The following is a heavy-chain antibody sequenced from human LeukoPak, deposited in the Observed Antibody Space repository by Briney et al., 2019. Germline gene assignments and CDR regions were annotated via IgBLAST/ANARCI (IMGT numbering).Heavy chain of an antibody. CDR3: ARDWFVDSADDPFPSDY. CDR2: INLKIGGT. Sequence: ASVRVSCKASGYTFTDYYFHWVRQAPGQGLEWMGWINLKIGGTNYAQKFQGRVTMTRDTSISTAYLELSRLKSDDTAVYYCARDWFVDSADDPFPSDYWGQGTLVTVSS. V-gene: IGHV1-2*02. D-gene: IGHD5-12*01. CDR1: GYTFTDYY. J-gene: IGHJ4*02.